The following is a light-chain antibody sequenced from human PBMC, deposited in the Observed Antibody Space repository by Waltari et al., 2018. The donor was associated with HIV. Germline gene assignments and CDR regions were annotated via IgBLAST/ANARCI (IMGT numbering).Light chain of an antibody. CDR3: QSYDTTNHLI. Sequence: FMLTQPHSMSASPGTTVTISCTRRSGTIASNSVQWYQQRTGGAPTTVVFEDTQRPSGVPERFSGSIDSSSNAASLTISGLKTEDEADYYCQSYDTTNHLIFGGGTKVTVL. J-gene: IGLJ2*01. V-gene: IGLV6-57*04. CDR1: SGTIASNS. CDR2: EDT.